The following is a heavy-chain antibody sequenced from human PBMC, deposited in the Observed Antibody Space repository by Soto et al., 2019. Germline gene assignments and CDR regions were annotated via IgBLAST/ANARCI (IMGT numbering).Heavy chain of an antibody. CDR2: ISSSSSTI. J-gene: IGHJ4*02. D-gene: IGHD3-22*01. V-gene: IGHV3-48*02. CDR1: GFSFSGSA. Sequence: GGSLRLSCVASGFSFSGSAMHWVRQASGKGLEWVSYISSSSSTIYYADSVKGRFTISRDNAKNSLYLQMNSLRDEDTAVYYCARGLYYYDSSGYWGYWGQGTLVTVSS. CDR3: ARGLYYYDSSGYWGY.